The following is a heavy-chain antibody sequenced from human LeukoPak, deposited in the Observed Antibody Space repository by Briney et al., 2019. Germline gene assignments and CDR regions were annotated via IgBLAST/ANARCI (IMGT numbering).Heavy chain of an antibody. V-gene: IGHV1-24*01. CDR1: GNTLTELS. CDR3: ATVSGYGLYYGMDV. J-gene: IGHJ6*02. Sequence: ASMKVSCKVSGNTLTELSMHWVRQAPGKGLEWMGGFDPEDGETIYAQKFQGRVTMTEDTSTDTAYMELSSLRSEDTAVYYCATVSGYGLYYGMDVWGQGTTVTVSS. CDR2: FDPEDGET. D-gene: IGHD5-12*01.